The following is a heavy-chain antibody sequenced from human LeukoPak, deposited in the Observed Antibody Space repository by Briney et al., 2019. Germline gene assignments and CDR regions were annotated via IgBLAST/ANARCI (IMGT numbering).Heavy chain of an antibody. D-gene: IGHD2-2*01. J-gene: IGHJ4*02. CDR3: ASLPAAAMRGGDYFDD. CDR2: IYYSGST. CDR1: GGSISSSSYY. V-gene: IGHV4-39*07. Sequence: PSETLSLTCTVSGGSISSSSYYWGWIRQPPGKGLEWIGSIYYSGSTYYNPSLKSRVTISVDTSKNQFSLKLSSVTAADTAVYYCASLPAAAMRGGDYFDDWGQGTLVTVSS.